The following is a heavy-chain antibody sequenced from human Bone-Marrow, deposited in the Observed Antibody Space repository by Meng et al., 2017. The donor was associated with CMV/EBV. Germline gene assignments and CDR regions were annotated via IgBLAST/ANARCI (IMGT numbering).Heavy chain of an antibody. CDR1: GFTFDDYG. D-gene: IGHD5-12*01. Sequence: GESLKISCAASGFTFDDYGMSWVRRAPGKGLEWVFGINWNGGSTDHADSVKGRFTISRDNAKNSLYLQMNSLRAEDTALYYCARGGWLRFSDYWGQGTLVTFSS. CDR2: INWNGGST. J-gene: IGHJ4*02. V-gene: IGHV3-20*04. CDR3: ARGGWLRFSDY.